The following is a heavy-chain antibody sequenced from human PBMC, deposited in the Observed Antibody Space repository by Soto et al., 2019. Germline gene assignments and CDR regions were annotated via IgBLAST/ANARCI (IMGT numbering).Heavy chain of an antibody. CDR2: INHSGST. V-gene: IGHV4-34*01. CDR1: GGSFSGYY. D-gene: IGHD3-10*01. CDR3: ASTMVRGVTFWNYYYMDV. J-gene: IGHJ6*03. Sequence: SETLSLTCAVYGGSFSGYYWSWIRQPPGKGLEWIGEINHSGSTNYNPSLKSRVTISVDTSKNQFSLKLSSVTAADTAVYYCASTMVRGVTFWNYYYMDVWGKGTTVTVSS.